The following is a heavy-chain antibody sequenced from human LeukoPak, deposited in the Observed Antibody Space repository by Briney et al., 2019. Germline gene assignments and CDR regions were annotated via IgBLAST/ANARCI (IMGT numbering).Heavy chain of an antibody. V-gene: IGHV3-33*01. CDR1: GFTFSSYG. CDR3: ARSLITRSYGVYYYYGMDV. Sequence: AGGSLRLSWAASGFTFSSYGMHWVRQAPGKGLEWVAVIWYDGSNKYYADSVKGRFTISRDNSKNTLYLQMNSLRAEDTAVYYCARSLITRSYGVYYYYGMDVWGQGTTVTVSS. D-gene: IGHD1-26*01. CDR2: IWYDGSNK. J-gene: IGHJ6*02.